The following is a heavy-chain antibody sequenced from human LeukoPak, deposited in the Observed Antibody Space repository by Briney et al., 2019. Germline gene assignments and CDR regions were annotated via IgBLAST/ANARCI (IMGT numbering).Heavy chain of an antibody. J-gene: IGHJ4*02. Sequence: SETLSLTCTVSGGSISSYYWSWIRQPPGKGREWIGYIYYSGSTNYNPSLKSRVTISVDTSKNQFSLKLSSVTAADTAVYYCARVKQLSFDYWGQGTLVPVSS. CDR3: ARVKQLSFDY. CDR2: IYYSGST. CDR1: GGSISSYY. V-gene: IGHV4-59*01. D-gene: IGHD6-6*01.